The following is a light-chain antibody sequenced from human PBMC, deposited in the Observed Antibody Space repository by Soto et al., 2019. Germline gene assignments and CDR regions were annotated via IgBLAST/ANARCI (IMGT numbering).Light chain of an antibody. CDR3: QQRSSWPPIT. V-gene: IGKV3-11*01. J-gene: IGKJ5*01. Sequence: ESVLTQSPGTLSLSPGERATLSCRATQSVTRNYLAWYQEKPGQAPRLLIYDASNRATGIPARFSGSGSGTDFTLTISSLEPEDFAVYYCQQRSSWPPITFGQGTRLEIK. CDR2: DAS. CDR1: QSVTRNY.